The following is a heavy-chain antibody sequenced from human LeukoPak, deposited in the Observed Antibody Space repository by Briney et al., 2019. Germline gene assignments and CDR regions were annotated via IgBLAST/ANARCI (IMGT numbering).Heavy chain of an antibody. V-gene: IGHV3-30*02. CDR1: GVTLSDDG. CDR2: IRYDGSEK. Sequence: GGALRVSCAASGVTLSDDGMHWGREAPGGGRERGSFIRYDGSEKYFAESVKGRFTISRDNSKDMLHLQMNSLRAEDTAVYYCAKGRGSSGYIYFDYWGQGTLVTVSS. J-gene: IGHJ4*02. D-gene: IGHD6-19*01. CDR3: AKGRGSSGYIYFDY.